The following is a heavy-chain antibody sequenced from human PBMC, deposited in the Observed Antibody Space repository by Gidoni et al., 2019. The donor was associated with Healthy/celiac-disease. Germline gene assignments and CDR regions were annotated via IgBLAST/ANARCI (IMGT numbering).Heavy chain of an antibody. CDR3: AREGLGVVVPAATGYYYYGMDV. CDR1: GFTFSSSL. Sequence: EVQLVESGGGLVQPGGSLRLSCAASGFTFSSSLIRLVRQAPGKGLEWVANIKQDGSEKYYVDSVKGRFTISRDNAKNSLYLQMNSLRAEDTAVYYCAREGLGVVVPAATGYYYYGMDVWGQGTTVTVSS. D-gene: IGHD2-2*01. V-gene: IGHV3-7*01. J-gene: IGHJ6*02. CDR2: IKQDGSEK.